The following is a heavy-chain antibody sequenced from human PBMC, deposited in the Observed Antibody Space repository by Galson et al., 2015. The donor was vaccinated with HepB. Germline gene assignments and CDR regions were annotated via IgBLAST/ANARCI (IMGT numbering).Heavy chain of an antibody. CDR3: ASSSDPTRNWHFDL. CDR2: IYGGGDT. Sequence: SLRLSCAASGLIVSNNYMTWVRQAPGKGLEWVSLIYGGGDTTYADSVRGRFTISRDISKSTLYVQMTSLTTEDTAVYYYASSSDPTRNWHFDLGGRGTLVIVSS. CDR1: GLIVSNNY. D-gene: IGHD6-19*01. V-gene: IGHV3-66*02. J-gene: IGHJ2*01.